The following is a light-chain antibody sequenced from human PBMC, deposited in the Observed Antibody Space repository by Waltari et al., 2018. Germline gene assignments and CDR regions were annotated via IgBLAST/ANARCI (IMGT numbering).Light chain of an antibody. Sequence: DIQLTQSPSFLSASVGDRVTITCRASQGISSYLAGYQQKPGKAPKLLFYAASTLQSGVPSRFSGSGFGTEFTLTISSLQLEDFATYYCQQLNSYFGIFGQGPSWRSN. J-gene: IGKJ2*01. CDR1: QGISSY. CDR3: QQLNSYFGI. V-gene: IGKV1-9*01. CDR2: AAS.